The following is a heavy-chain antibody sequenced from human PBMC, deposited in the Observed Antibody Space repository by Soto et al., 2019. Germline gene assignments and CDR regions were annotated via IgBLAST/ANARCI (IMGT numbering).Heavy chain of an antibody. V-gene: IGHV4-30-2*01. CDR3: ARDNRSGYYFDY. CDR1: GGSISSGGYS. J-gene: IGHJ4*02. Sequence: SETLSLTCTVSGGSISSGGYSWNWIRQPPGKGLEWIGNIYQSGTTDYNPSLKSRVTISVDSSKNQFSLKLSSVTAADTAVYYCARDNRSGYYFDYWGQGALVTVSS. D-gene: IGHD3-22*01. CDR2: IYQSGTT.